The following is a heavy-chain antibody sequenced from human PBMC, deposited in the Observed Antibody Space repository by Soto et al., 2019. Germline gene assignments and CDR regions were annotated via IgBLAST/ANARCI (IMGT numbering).Heavy chain of an antibody. CDR3: AKMGSDFWSGYGDYYYYGMDV. D-gene: IGHD3-3*01. CDR1: GFTFCSYG. V-gene: IGHV3-30*18. Sequence: PWGSRRRSXAASGFTFCSYGMPWVRQAPGKGLGWGAVISYDGSNKYYADSVKGRFTISRDNSKSTLYLQMNSLRAEDTAVYHCAKMGSDFWSGYGDYYYYGMDVWGQGTTVTVSS. J-gene: IGHJ6*02. CDR2: ISYDGSNK.